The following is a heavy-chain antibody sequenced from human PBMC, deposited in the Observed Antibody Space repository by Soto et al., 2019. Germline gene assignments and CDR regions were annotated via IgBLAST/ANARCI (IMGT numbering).Heavy chain of an antibody. Sequence: QVQLVESGGGVVQPGGSLRLSCAASGFTLSNYAIHWVRQAPGKGLELVAIISYDGSNKYYAYSVKGRFNISRDNPRNTVHLQMSSLRVEDTAVYYCARDLSRGITMIALEIHYWGQGTRVAVSS. CDR3: ARDLSRGITMIALEIHY. D-gene: IGHD3-22*01. J-gene: IGHJ4*02. CDR2: ISYDGSNK. V-gene: IGHV3-30-3*01. CDR1: GFTLSNYA.